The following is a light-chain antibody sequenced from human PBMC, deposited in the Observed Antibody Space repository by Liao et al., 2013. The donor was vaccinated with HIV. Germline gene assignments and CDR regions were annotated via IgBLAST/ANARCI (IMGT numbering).Light chain of an antibody. CDR3: QVWESSGDHWV. J-gene: IGLJ3*02. Sequence: SYELTQPPSVSVAPGKTARITCGGNNIGSKSVHWYQHKPGQAPVLVISYDSDRPSGIPERFSGSNSGNTATLTITRVEAGDEADYYCQVWESSGDHWVFGGGTKLTVL. CDR2: YDS. V-gene: IGLV3-21*01. CDR1: NIGSKS.